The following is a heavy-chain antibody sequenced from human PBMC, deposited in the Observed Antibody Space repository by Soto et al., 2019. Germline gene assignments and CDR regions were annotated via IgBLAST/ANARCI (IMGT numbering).Heavy chain of an antibody. CDR2: IYYTGTT. J-gene: IGHJ4*02. CDR3: VRRGYAPDD. V-gene: IGHV4-59*08. D-gene: IGHD5-12*01. CDR1: GGSISNYY. Sequence: SETLSLTCTVSGGSISNYYWSWIRQPPGKGLEWIGNIYYTGTTNYNPSLKSRVTISVDTSKNQFSLRLSSVTAADTAVYHCVRRGYAPDDWGQGTLVTVFS.